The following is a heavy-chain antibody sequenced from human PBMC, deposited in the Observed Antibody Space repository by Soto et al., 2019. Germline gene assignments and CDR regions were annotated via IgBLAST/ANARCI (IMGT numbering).Heavy chain of an antibody. CDR3: ARLVTIFGVVIHGMDV. Sequence: PGGSLRLSCAASGFTFSSYAMSWVRQAPGKGLEWVSAISGSGGSTYYADSVKGRFTTSRDNSKNTLYLQMNSLRAEDTAVYYCARLVTIFGVVIHGMDVWGQGTTVTVSS. CDR2: ISGSGGST. CDR1: GFTFSSYA. J-gene: IGHJ6*02. D-gene: IGHD3-3*01. V-gene: IGHV3-23*01.